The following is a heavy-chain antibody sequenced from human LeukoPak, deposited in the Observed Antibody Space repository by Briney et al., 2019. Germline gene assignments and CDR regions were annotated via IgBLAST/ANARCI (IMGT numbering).Heavy chain of an antibody. J-gene: IGHJ4*02. Sequence: ASVKVSCKASGHTFTGYYMHWVRQAPGQGLEWMGWINPNSGGTNYAQKFQGRVTMTRDTSISTAYMELSRLRSDDTAVYYCARDRVTMVRGVIPPFGYWGQGTLVTVSS. CDR1: GHTFTGYY. D-gene: IGHD3-10*01. CDR2: INPNSGGT. V-gene: IGHV1-2*02. CDR3: ARDRVTMVRGVIPPFGY.